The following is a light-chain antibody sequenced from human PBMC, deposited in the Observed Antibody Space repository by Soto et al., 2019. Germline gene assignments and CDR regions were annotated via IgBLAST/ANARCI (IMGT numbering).Light chain of an antibody. Sequence: QSALTQPPSASGSHGQSVTISCTGNSNDVGHSSFISWYQQHPGKGPKLIIYEVSKRPSGVPDRFSGSKSGNTASLSVSGLQDEDEADYFCNAQADNGKHVFGTGTNLTVL. CDR1: SNDVGHSSF. V-gene: IGLV2-8*01. CDR3: NAQADNGKHV. CDR2: EVS. J-gene: IGLJ1*01.